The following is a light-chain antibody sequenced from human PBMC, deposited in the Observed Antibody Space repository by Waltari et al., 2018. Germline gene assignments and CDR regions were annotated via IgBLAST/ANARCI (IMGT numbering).Light chain of an antibody. J-gene: IGKJ5*01. V-gene: IGKV1-33*01. Sequence: IQITQSPSSLSASVGARATITCQATEDITNYLNWYQQKPGKAPKLLIYEASNLETGVPSRFSGSGSGTDFTFAISSLQPEDVATYYCQQYHDLPTFGQGTRLEIK. CDR2: EAS. CDR3: QQYHDLPT. CDR1: EDITNY.